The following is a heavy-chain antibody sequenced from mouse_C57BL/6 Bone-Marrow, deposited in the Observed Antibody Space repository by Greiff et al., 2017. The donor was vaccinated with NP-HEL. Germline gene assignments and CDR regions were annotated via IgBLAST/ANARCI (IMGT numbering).Heavy chain of an antibody. D-gene: IGHD4-1*01. CDR3: TAKLGRDYAMDY. J-gene: IGHJ4*01. CDR1: GFTFSNYW. CDR2: IRLKSDNYAT. V-gene: IGHV6-3*01. Sequence: EVQVVESGGGLVQPGGSMKLSCVASGFTFSNYWMNWVRQSPEKGLEWVAQIRLKSDNYATHYAESVKGRFTISRDDSKSSVYLQMNNLRAEDTGIYYCTAKLGRDYAMDYWGQGTSVTVSS.